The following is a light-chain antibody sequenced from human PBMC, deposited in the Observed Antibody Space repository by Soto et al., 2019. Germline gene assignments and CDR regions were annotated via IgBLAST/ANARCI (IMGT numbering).Light chain of an antibody. CDR2: EVN. CDR3: SSYAGNNNRYV. Sequence: QSALTQPPSASGSPGQSVTISCTGTSSDVGGYNFVSWYQQHPGKAPKLMIYEVNKRPSGVPNRFSGSKSGNTASLTVSGLQAEDEADYYCSSYAGNNNRYVFGTGTKLTVI. J-gene: IGLJ1*01. CDR1: SSDVGGYNF. V-gene: IGLV2-8*01.